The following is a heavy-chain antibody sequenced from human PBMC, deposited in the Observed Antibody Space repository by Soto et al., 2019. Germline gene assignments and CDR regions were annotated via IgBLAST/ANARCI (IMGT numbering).Heavy chain of an antibody. CDR3: ARDDHIVVVPTSLGAMDV. V-gene: IGHV4-4*02. J-gene: IGHJ6*02. Sequence: ASETLSLTCAVYGGSISSNKWWSWVRQPPGKGLEWIGEIYHSGSTNYNPSLKSRVTISLDKSKNQFSLKLTSVTAADSAVYYCARDDHIVVVPTSLGAMDVWGQGTTVTVSS. CDR1: GGSISSNKW. CDR2: IYHSGST. D-gene: IGHD2-2*01.